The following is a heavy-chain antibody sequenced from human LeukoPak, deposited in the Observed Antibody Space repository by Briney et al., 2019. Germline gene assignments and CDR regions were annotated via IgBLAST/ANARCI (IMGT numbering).Heavy chain of an antibody. V-gene: IGHV4-59*08. CDR1: GVSISSYY. CDR2: IYYSGST. J-gene: IGHJ4*02. D-gene: IGHD2-21*02. Sequence: SETLSLTCTVSGVSISSYYWSWIRQPPGKGLEWIGYIYYSGSTNYNPSLKSRVTISVDTSKNQFSLKLSSVTAADTAVYYCARHTVTSSYYFDYWGQGTLVTVSS. CDR3: ARHTVTSSYYFDY.